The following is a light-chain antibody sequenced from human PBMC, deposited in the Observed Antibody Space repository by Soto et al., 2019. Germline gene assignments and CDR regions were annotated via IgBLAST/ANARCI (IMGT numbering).Light chain of an antibody. CDR3: QHYNDLPLT. CDR2: GAS. J-gene: IGKJ4*01. Sequence: EIVMTQSPATLSVPPGERATLSCRASQSVSSNLARYQQKPGQAPRLLIYGASTRATGIPARFSGSGSGTEFTLTISSLQSEDFAVYSCQHYNDLPLTFGGGTKVDIK. V-gene: IGKV3-15*01. CDR1: QSVSSN.